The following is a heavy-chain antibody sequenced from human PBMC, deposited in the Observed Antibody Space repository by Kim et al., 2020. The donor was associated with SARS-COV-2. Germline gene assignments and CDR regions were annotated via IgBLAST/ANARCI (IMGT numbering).Heavy chain of an antibody. D-gene: IGHD3-10*01. Sequence: GGSLRLSCAASGFTFSDYYMSWIRQAPGKGLEWVSYISSSGSSIYYADSVKGRFTISRDNAKNSLYLQMNSLRAEDTAVYYCARSITMVRGVIRQRGYFDCWGQGTLVTVSS. V-gene: IGHV3-11*01. CDR2: ISSSGSSI. J-gene: IGHJ4*02. CDR1: GFTFSDYY. CDR3: ARSITMVRGVIRQRGYFDC.